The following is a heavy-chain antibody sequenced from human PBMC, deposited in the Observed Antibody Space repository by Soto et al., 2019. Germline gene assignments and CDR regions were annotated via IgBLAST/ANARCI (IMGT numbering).Heavy chain of an antibody. CDR2: VSHDGRNT. CDR1: GFTFSDYA. Sequence: VQLVESGGGVVQPGRSLRLSCAASGFTFSDYATHWVRQARGKGLEWVAVVSHDGRNTHYADSVKGRFTISRDSSKNTVSLEMTSLRAEDTAVYYCAKGGRQWLVTSDFNYWGQGALVTVSS. CDR3: AKGGRQWLVTSDFNY. J-gene: IGHJ4*02. V-gene: IGHV3-30*18. D-gene: IGHD6-19*01.